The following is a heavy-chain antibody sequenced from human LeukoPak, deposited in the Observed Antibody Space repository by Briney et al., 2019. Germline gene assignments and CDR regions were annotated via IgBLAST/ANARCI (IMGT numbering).Heavy chain of an antibody. J-gene: IGHJ4*02. Sequence: GASVKVSCKASGYTFTGYYMHWVRQAPGQGLEWMGWINPNSGGTNYAQKFQGRVTMTRDTSISTAYMELSRLRSDDTTVYYCAREGIGYCSSTSCYTFDYWGQGTLVTVSS. CDR3: AREGIGYCSSTSCYTFDY. CDR2: INPNSGGT. CDR1: GYTFTGYY. V-gene: IGHV1-2*02. D-gene: IGHD2-2*02.